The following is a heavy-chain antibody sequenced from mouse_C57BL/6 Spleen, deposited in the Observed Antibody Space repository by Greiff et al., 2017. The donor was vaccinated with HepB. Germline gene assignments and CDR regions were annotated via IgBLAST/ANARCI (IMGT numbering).Heavy chain of an antibody. D-gene: IGHD2-4*01. CDR2: IHPNSGST. J-gene: IGHJ1*03. V-gene: IGHV1-64*01. CDR1: GYTFTSYW. Sequence: QVQLQQPGAELVKPGASVKLSCKASGYTFTSYWMHWVKQRPGQGLEWIGMIHPNSGSTNYNEKFKSKATLTVDKSSSTAYMQLSSLTSEDSAVYYCARFYYDYYFDVWGTGTTVTVSS. CDR3: ARFYYDYYFDV.